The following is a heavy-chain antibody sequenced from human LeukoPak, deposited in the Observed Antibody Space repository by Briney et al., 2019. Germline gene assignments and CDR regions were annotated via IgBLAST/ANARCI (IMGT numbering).Heavy chain of an antibody. V-gene: IGHV1-18*01. J-gene: IGHJ6*02. Sequence: ASVKVSCKASGYTFTSYGISWVRQAPGQGLEWMGWISAYNGNTNYAQKLQGRVTMTTDTSTSTAYMELRSLRSDDTAVYCCAREDSSSWPDYYYYYGMDVWGQGTTVTVSS. CDR1: GYTFTSYG. CDR2: ISAYNGNT. D-gene: IGHD6-13*01. CDR3: AREDSSSWPDYYYYYGMDV.